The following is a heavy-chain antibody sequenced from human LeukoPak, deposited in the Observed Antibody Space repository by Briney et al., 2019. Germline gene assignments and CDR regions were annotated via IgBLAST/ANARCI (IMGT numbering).Heavy chain of an antibody. V-gene: IGHV3-9*01. CDR3: AKPSSGYLIASGAFDI. Sequence: GGSLRLSCAASGFMFEDYAMHLGRQAPGKGLEGVSGITWNSGSTAYADSVKGRFTISRDNAKNSLYLQMNTLRPEDTALYYCAKPSSGYLIASGAFDIWGQGTMVTVSS. D-gene: IGHD3-22*01. CDR2: ITWNSGST. J-gene: IGHJ3*02. CDR1: GFMFEDYA.